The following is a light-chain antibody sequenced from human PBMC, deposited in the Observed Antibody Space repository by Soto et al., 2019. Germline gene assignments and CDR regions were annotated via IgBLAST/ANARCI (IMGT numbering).Light chain of an antibody. J-gene: IGLJ1*01. Sequence: QSALTQPASVSGSPGQSITISCTGTSRDVGLYDYVSWYQQHPGKAPKIMIYEVTYRPSGVSNRFSASKSGNTASLTISGLQPKDEADYYCNSYTSSNTLVFGTGTKLTVL. V-gene: IGLV2-14*01. CDR2: EVT. CDR1: SRDVGLYDY. CDR3: NSYTSSNTLV.